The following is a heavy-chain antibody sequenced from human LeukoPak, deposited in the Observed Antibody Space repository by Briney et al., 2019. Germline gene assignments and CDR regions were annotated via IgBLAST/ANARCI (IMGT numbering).Heavy chain of an antibody. CDR1: GGSISNYY. J-gene: IGHJ6*02. CDR2: IYYSGST. CDR3: ARVGGTNYYYYGMDV. V-gene: IGHV4-59*01. D-gene: IGHD1-26*01. Sequence: SETLSLTCTVSGGSISNYYWSWIRQPPGKGLEWIGYIYYSGSTNYNPSLKSRVTISVDTSKNQFSLRLSSVTAADTAVYYCARVGGTNYYYYGMDVWGQGTTVTVSS.